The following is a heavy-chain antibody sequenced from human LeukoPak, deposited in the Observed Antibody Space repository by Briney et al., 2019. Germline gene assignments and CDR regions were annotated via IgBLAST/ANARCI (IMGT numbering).Heavy chain of an antibody. CDR3: ARVGHIVAAGTYDY. CDR1: GVSISSYY. D-gene: IGHD6-13*01. V-gene: IGHV4-59*08. J-gene: IGHJ4*02. Sequence: PSETLSLTCTVSGVSISSYYWSWIRQPPGEGLEWIGNIFYSGSPNYMSSLKSRVTTSFDTSKNQFSLKLSSVTAADTAVYYCARVGHIVAAGTYDYWGQGTLVTVSS. CDR2: IFYSGSP.